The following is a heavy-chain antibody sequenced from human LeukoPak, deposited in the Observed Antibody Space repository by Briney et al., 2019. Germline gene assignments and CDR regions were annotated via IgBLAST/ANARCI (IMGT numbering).Heavy chain of an antibody. J-gene: IGHJ5*02. Sequence: ASVKVSCKASGGTFSSYAISWVRQAPGQGLEWMGRIIPILGIANYAQKFQGRVTITADKSTSTAYMELSSLRSEDTAVYYCARDDVGRWFDPWGQGTPVTVSS. CDR1: GGTFSSYA. CDR3: ARDDVGRWFDP. CDR2: IIPILGIA. D-gene: IGHD3-10*01. V-gene: IGHV1-69*04.